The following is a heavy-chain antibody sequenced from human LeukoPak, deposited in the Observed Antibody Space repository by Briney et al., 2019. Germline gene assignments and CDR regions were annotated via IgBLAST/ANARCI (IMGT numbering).Heavy chain of an antibody. Sequence: GGSLRLSCAASGFTFSGSAMHWVRQASGKGLEWVGRIRSKANSYATAYAASVKGRFTISRDDSKNTAYLQMNSLKTEDTAVYYCTRHMYCGGDCYAPRYYYGMDVWGQGTTVTVSS. J-gene: IGHJ6*02. V-gene: IGHV3-73*01. D-gene: IGHD2-21*02. CDR1: GFTFSGSA. CDR3: TRHMYCGGDCYAPRYYYGMDV. CDR2: IRSKANSYAT.